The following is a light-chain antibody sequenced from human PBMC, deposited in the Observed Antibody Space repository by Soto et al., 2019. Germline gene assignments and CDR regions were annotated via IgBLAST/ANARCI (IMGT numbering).Light chain of an antibody. Sequence: DIQMTQSPSTLSASVGDRVSINCRASQSISAWLAWYQQKPGKAPRLLIYKASTLEIGVPLMFSGSGSGTEFTLTISSLQPDDVATYYCQQYNDYSWTFGQGTKVEIK. CDR3: QQYNDYSWT. V-gene: IGKV1-5*03. CDR1: QSISAW. J-gene: IGKJ1*01. CDR2: KAS.